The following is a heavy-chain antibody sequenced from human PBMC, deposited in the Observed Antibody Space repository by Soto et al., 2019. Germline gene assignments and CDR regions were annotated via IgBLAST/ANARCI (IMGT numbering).Heavy chain of an antibody. CDR2: IYYSGSN. V-gene: IGHV4-31*03. D-gene: IGHD6-13*01. CDR1: GGSISSGDYY. CDR3: ARARRYSSSWYYFDS. J-gene: IGHJ4*02. Sequence: SETLSLTCTVSGGSISSGDYYWSWIRQHPGKGLEWIGYIYYSGSNSYDPSLKSRLTISVDTSKNQFSLKLTSVTAADTAVYYCARARRYSSSWYYFDSWGQGTLVTVYS.